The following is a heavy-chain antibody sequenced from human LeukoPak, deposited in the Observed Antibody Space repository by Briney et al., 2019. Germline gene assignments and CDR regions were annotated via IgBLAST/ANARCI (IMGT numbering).Heavy chain of an antibody. J-gene: IGHJ4*02. CDR2: ISAYNGNT. V-gene: IGHV1-18*04. D-gene: IGHD2-2*01. Sequence: ASVKVSCKASGYTFTSYGISWVRQAPGQGLEGMGWISAYNGNTNYEQKLQGRVTMTTDTSTSTAYMELRSLRSDDTAVYYCARDPHYCSSTSCYVGEFDCWGQGTLVTVSS. CDR1: GYTFTSYG. CDR3: ARDPHYCSSTSCYVGEFDC.